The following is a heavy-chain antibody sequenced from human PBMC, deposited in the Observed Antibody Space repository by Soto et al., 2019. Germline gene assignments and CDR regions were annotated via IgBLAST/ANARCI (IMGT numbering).Heavy chain of an antibody. V-gene: IGHV1-69*13. D-gene: IGHD3-22*01. Sequence: SVKVSCKASGGTFSSYSISWVRQAPGQGLEWMGGIIPIFGTANYAQKFQGRVTITADESTSTAYMELSSPRSEDTAVYYCARSGYYYDSSGGFDYWGQGTLVTVSS. CDR3: ARSGYYYDSSGGFDY. J-gene: IGHJ4*02. CDR1: GGTFSSYS. CDR2: IIPIFGTA.